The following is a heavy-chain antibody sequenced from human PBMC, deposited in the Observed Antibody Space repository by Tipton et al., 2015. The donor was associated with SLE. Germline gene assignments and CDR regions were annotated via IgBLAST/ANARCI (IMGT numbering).Heavy chain of an antibody. Sequence: TLSLTCAVSGGSISSGGYSWSWIRQPPGKGLEWIGYIFHSGTTCYKPSLKTRLSMSVDKSKNQFSLNLSSVTAADTAVYYCASDCGHDCSPMEYFPHWGQGTLVTVSS. CDR3: ASDCGHDCSPMEYFPH. CDR1: GGSISSGGYS. D-gene: IGHD2-21*01. V-gene: IGHV4-30-2*01. CDR2: IFHSGTT. J-gene: IGHJ1*01.